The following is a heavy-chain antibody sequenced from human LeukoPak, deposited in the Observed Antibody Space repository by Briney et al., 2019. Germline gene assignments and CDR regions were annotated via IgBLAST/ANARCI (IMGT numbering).Heavy chain of an antibody. D-gene: IGHD3-10*01. CDR1: GFTSGDYA. CDR2: IRRKDYGGTT. J-gene: IGHJ4*02. CDR3: TRDGGV. V-gene: IGHV3-49*04. Sequence: SGGSLRLSCTASGFTSGDYAMSWVRQAPGKGLEWVGFIRRKDYGGTTEYAASVKGRFTISRDDFNSIAYLQMNSLKTEDTAVYYCTRDGGVWGQGTLVTVSS.